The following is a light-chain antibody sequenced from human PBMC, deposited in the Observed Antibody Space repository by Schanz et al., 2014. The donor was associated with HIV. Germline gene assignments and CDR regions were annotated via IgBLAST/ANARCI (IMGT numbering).Light chain of an antibody. J-gene: IGKJ3*01. V-gene: IGKV3-15*01. CDR1: QSVNNN. CDR2: AAS. CDR3: QQDGSS. Sequence: EVLMTQSPVTLSVSPGERVTLSCRTSQSVNNNVAWYQQKPGQAPRLLIYAASTRATGIPARFSGSGSGTDFTLTISRLEPEDFAVYYCQQDGSSFGPGTKVDIK.